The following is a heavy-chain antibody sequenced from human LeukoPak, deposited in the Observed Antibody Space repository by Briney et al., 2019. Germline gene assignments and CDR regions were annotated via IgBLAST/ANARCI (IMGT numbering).Heavy chain of an antibody. Sequence: SETLSLTCAVYGGSFSGYFWSWIRQPPGKGLEWIGEINHSGSTNYNPSLKSRVTISVDTSKNQFSLKLSSVTAADTAVYYCARGILGYCSGGSCLGMDVCGKGTTVTVSS. J-gene: IGHJ6*04. V-gene: IGHV4-34*01. CDR2: INHSGST. CDR3: ARGILGYCSGGSCLGMDV. D-gene: IGHD2-15*01. CDR1: GGSFSGYF.